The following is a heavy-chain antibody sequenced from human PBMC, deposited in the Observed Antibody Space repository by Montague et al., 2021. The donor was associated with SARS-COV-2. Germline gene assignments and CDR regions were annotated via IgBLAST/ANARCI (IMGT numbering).Heavy chain of an antibody. CDR3: AHTPTYSSSWYRGDY. CDR2: IYWVDDK. J-gene: IGHJ4*02. V-gene: IGHV2-5*02. Sequence: PALMKPTQTLTLTCTFSGFSLSTSGVGVGWIRQPPGKALEWLALIYWVDDKRYSPSLKSRLTITKDTSKNQVVLTMTNMDPVDTATYYCAHTPTYSSSWYRGDYWGQGTLVTVSS. CDR1: GFSLSTSGVG. D-gene: IGHD6-13*01.